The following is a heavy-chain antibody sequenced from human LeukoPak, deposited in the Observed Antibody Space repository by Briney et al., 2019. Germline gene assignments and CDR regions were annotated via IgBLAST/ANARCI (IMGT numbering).Heavy chain of an antibody. CDR1: GGSISSGGYY. Sequence: SETLSLTCTVSGGSISSGGYYWSRIRQPPGKGLEWIGYIYYSGSTNYNPSLKSRVTISVDTSKNQFSLKLSSVTAADTAVYYCARGGRRNYYDSSGSHFDYWGQGTLVTVSS. D-gene: IGHD3-22*01. CDR2: IYYSGST. CDR3: ARGGRRNYYDSSGSHFDY. V-gene: IGHV4-61*08. J-gene: IGHJ4*02.